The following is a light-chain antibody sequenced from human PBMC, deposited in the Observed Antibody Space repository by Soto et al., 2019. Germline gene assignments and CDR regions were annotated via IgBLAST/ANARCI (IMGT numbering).Light chain of an antibody. V-gene: IGKV3-11*01. CDR3: QQRSDWPTPT. CDR1: QSVSSY. J-gene: IGKJ4*01. CDR2: DAS. Sequence: EIALTQSPATLSLSPGERATLSCRASQSVSSYLAWYQQKPGQAPRLLSYDASNRATGIPVMFSGSGSGTDFTLTISGLEPEDFAVYYCQQRSDWPTPTFGGGTKVEIK.